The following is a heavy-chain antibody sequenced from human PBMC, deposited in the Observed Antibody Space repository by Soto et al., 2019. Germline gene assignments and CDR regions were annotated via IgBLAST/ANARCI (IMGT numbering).Heavy chain of an antibody. J-gene: IGHJ4*02. CDR2: IYQSGST. Sequence: QVQLQESGPGLVKPSQTLSLTCAVSGVSINTGGYSWNGIRQSPGKALEWMGHIYQSGSTYYKPSLKGRITISVDMSNNDFSLEVTSVTAADTAVYFCARGDYNDYFDFWGQGALVTVSS. CDR3: ARGDYNDYFDF. D-gene: IGHD4-4*01. V-gene: IGHV4-30-2*06. CDR1: GVSINTGGYS.